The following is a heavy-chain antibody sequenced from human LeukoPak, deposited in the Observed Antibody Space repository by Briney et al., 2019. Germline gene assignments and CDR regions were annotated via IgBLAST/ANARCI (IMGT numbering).Heavy chain of an antibody. D-gene: IGHD5-12*01. CDR2: IYYSGST. CDR3: ARVEATPYYYYMDV. Sequence: SETLSLTCTVSGGSITRSSFYWAWIRQPPGKGLEWIGTIYYSGSTYYNPSLKSRVTISVDTSKNQFSLKLSSVTAADTAVFYCARVEATPYYYYMDVWGKGTTVTVSS. CDR1: GGSITRSSFY. V-gene: IGHV4-39*07. J-gene: IGHJ6*03.